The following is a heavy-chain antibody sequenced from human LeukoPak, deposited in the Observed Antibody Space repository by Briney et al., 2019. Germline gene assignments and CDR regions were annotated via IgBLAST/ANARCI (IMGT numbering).Heavy chain of an antibody. V-gene: IGHV4-31*03. D-gene: IGHD2-15*01. CDR1: GGSISSGGYY. J-gene: IGHJ3*02. CDR3: ARDIVVVVAATRRTDAFDI. Sequence: SETLALNCTVSGGSISSGGYYWSWIRQHPGKGLEWIGYIYDSGSTYYNPSLKSRVTISVDTSKNQFSLKLSSVTAADTAVYYCARDIVVVVAATRRTDAFDIWGQGTMVTVSS. CDR2: IYDSGST.